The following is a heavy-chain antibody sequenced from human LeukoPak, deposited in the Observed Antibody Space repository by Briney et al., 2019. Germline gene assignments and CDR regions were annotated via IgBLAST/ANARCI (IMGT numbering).Heavy chain of an antibody. D-gene: IGHD6-19*01. V-gene: IGHV1-2*02. CDR2: INPNSGGT. CDR1: GYTFRDYY. CDR3: ARGGVAVAGALDYFDY. J-gene: IGHJ4*02. Sequence: ASVNVSCQASGYTFRDYYLHWVRQAPGQGLECMGWINPNSGGTNYPQKSQGGVNMTWDTSISTAYMEVSRLRSDDTAVYYCARGGVAVAGALDYFDYWGQGTLVTVSS.